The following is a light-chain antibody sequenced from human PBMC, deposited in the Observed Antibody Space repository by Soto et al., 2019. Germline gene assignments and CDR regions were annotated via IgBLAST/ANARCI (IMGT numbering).Light chain of an antibody. CDR1: RNVGSK. Sequence: DIPMTQSPDTLCVSSGERAALSGRASRNVGSKLAWYMQKPGQSPRLLISGASTRAADFPARFSGSGSGTEFILTISSLQSEDFAFYYCQQYDDWPWTFGQGTKVDIK. CDR3: QQYDDWPWT. CDR2: GAS. J-gene: IGKJ1*01. V-gene: IGKV3-15*01.